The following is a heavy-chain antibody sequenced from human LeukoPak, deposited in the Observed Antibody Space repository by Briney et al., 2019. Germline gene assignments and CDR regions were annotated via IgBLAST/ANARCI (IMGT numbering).Heavy chain of an antibody. CDR2: ISSSSSYI. V-gene: IGHV3-21*01. D-gene: IGHD5-12*01. CDR3: ASKDIVATQGGLDY. J-gene: IGHJ4*02. CDR1: GFTFSSYA. Sequence: GGSLRLSCAASGFTFSSYAMSWVRQAPGKGLEWVSSISSSSSYIYYAGSVKGRFTISRDNAKNSLYLQMNSLRAEDTAVYYCASKDIVATQGGLDYWGQGTLVTVSS.